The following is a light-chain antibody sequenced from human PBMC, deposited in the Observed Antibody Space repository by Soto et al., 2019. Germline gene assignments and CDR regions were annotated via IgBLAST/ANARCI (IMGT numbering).Light chain of an antibody. V-gene: IGKV3D-20*02. CDR1: QSVSSSY. Sequence: EIVMTQSPATLSVSPGERGTRSFSSSQSVSSSYLAWYQQKPGQAPRLLIYDASKRATGIPARFSGSGSGTDFTLTIRSLEPEDFAVYYCQQRYNWPPLTFGGRTKVDIK. J-gene: IGKJ4*01. CDR2: DAS. CDR3: QQRYNWPPLT.